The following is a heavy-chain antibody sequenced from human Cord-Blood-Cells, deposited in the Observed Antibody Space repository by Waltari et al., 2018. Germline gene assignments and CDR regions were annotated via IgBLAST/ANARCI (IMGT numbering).Heavy chain of an antibody. D-gene: IGHD3-10*01. J-gene: IGHJ4*02. Sequence: QVQLVESGGGVVQPGRYRRLSCAASGFTFRSYAMHWVRQAPGKGLEWVAVISYDGSNKYYADSVKGRFTISRDNSKNTLYLQMNSLRAEDTAVYYCARGSGSYSLDYWGQGTLVTVSS. CDR1: GFTFRSYA. V-gene: IGHV3-30-3*01. CDR3: ARGSGSYSLDY. CDR2: ISYDGSNK.